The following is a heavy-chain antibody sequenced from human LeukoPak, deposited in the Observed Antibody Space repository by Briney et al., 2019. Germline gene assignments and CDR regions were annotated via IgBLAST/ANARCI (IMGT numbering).Heavy chain of an antibody. CDR1: GFTFSSYG. V-gene: IGHV3-30*02. CDR3: AKDSGYHYDSSGYYPDY. Sequence: GGSLRLSCAASGFTFSSYGMHWVRQAPGKGLEWVAFIRYDGSNKYYADSVKGRFTISRDNSKNTLYLQMNSLRAEDTAVYYCAKDSGYHYDSSGYYPDYWGQGTLVTVSS. CDR2: IRYDGSNK. J-gene: IGHJ4*02. D-gene: IGHD3-22*01.